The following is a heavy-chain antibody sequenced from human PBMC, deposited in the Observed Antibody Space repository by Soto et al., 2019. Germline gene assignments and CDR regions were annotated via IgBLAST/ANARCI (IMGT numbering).Heavy chain of an antibody. Sequence: SETLSLTCTVSGVSFSSYYWSWIRQPPGKGLEWIGYIHYSGSTSYNPSLKSRVAISVDTSKNQFSLKLSSVTAADTAVYYCARQHEQLVRYWGQGTLVTVSS. CDR3: ARQHEQLVRY. CDR1: GVSFSSYY. V-gene: IGHV4-59*08. CDR2: IHYSGST. D-gene: IGHD6-13*01. J-gene: IGHJ4*02.